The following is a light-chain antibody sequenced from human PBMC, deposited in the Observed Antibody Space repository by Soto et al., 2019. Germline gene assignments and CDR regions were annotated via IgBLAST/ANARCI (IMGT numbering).Light chain of an antibody. Sequence: EIVLTQSPGTLSLSPGERATLSCRASQSVSSSYLAWYQQKPGQAPRLLIYGASSRATGIPDRFSGSGSGTDCSLTISRLEPEDFAVYYCHQYGSSPKTFRQGTKVEIK. J-gene: IGKJ1*01. CDR2: GAS. V-gene: IGKV3-20*01. CDR1: QSVSSSY. CDR3: HQYGSSPKT.